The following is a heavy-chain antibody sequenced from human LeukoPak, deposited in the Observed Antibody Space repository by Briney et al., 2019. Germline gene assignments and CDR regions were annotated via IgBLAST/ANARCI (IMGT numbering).Heavy chain of an antibody. CDR1: GFTFSSYV. CDR3: ASSGYPNYFDY. Sequence: GRSLRLSCAASGFTFSSYVMHWVRQAPGKGLEWVAIISYDGSNEYYADSVKGRFTISRDNAKNSLYLQMNSLRAEDTAVYYCASSGYPNYFDYWGQGTLVTVSS. V-gene: IGHV3-30*04. CDR2: ISYDGSNE. D-gene: IGHD3-22*01. J-gene: IGHJ4*02.